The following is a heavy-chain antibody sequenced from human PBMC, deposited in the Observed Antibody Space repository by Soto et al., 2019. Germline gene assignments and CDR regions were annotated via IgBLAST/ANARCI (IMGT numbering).Heavy chain of an antibody. Sequence: QPGGSLRLSCTASGFIFSTYAMNWVRQAPGKGLEWVSAISNSGDSTYYAESVRGRFTISRDNSINTLYLHLRSLRPEDTAVYYCAHPRGYGVFDAVDIWGQGTMVTVSS. J-gene: IGHJ3*02. D-gene: IGHD4-17*01. CDR1: GFIFSTYA. V-gene: IGHV3-23*01. CDR2: ISNSGDST. CDR3: AHPRGYGVFDAVDI.